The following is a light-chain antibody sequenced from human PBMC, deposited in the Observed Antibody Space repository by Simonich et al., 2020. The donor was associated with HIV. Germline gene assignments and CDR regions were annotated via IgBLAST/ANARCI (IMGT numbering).Light chain of an antibody. CDR1: ALPNQY. V-gene: IGLV3-25*03. Sequence: SYELTQPPSLSVSPGQTARITCSGDALPNQYVYWYQQKPGQAPLLVMYKDSERPSGIPERFAGSSSGTAVTLTISGVQAEDEADYYCQSADSSGTYRVFGGGTKLTVL. CDR2: KDS. CDR3: QSADSSGTYRV. J-gene: IGLJ3*02.